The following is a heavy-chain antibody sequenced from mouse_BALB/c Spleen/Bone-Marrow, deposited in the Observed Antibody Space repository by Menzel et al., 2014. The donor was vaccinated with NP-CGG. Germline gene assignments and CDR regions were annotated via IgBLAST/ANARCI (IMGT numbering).Heavy chain of an antibody. CDR2: ISSGGSYT. J-gene: IGHJ4*01. D-gene: IGHD2-4*01. CDR1: GFTFSNYG. CDR3: SRRGSTMITTGYAMDY. Sequence: EVKLMESGGDLVKPGGYLKLSCAASGFTFSNYGMSWVRQTPDKRLEWVATISSGGSYTYYPDSVKGRFTISRDNAKNTLYLQMSSLKSEDTAMYYCSRRGSTMITTGYAMDYWGQGTSVTVSS. V-gene: IGHV5-6*01.